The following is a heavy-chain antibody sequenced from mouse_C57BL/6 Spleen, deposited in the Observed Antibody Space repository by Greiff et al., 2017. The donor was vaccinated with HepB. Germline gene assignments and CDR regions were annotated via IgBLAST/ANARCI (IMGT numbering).Heavy chain of an antibody. Sequence: VQLQQSGAELVRPGASVKLSCKASGYTFTDYYINWVKQRPGQGLEWIARIYPGSGNTYYNEKFKGKATLTAEKSSSTAYMQLSSLTSEDSAVYFCAREAYYYGSSSYYFDYWGQGTTLTVSS. CDR1: GYTFTDYY. D-gene: IGHD1-1*01. J-gene: IGHJ2*01. CDR3: AREAYYYGSSSYYFDY. V-gene: IGHV1-76*01. CDR2: IYPGSGNT.